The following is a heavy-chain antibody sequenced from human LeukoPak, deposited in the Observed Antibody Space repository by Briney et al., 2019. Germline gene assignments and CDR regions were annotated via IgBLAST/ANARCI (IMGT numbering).Heavy chain of an antibody. CDR2: IWYDGSNK. J-gene: IGHJ4*02. CDR1: GGTFSSYG. Sequence: GGSLRLSCAASGGTFSSYGMHWGCEAPAKGLEWVAVIWYDGSNKYYADSLKGRLVISRDNSKNTLYLQMNSLRAEDTAVYYCARERIQLWLAGGVDYWGQGTLVTVSS. D-gene: IGHD5-18*01. CDR3: ARERIQLWLAGGVDY. V-gene: IGHV3-33*01.